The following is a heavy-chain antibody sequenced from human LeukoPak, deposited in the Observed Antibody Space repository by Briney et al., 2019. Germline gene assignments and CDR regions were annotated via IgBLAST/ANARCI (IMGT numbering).Heavy chain of an antibody. J-gene: IGHJ4*02. CDR1: GYTFTYYG. CDR2: FSTYNGNT. V-gene: IGHV1-18*03. Sequence: ASVKVSCKASGYTFTYYGISWVRQAPGQGLEWMGWFSTYNGNTNYAQKVQGRVTMTTDTSTSTAYMELRSLRTDDMGVYYCVRVAGVSIAMTVLVMPISFDYWGQGTLDTVPS. D-gene: IGHD3-22*01. CDR3: VRVAGVSIAMTVLVMPISFDY.